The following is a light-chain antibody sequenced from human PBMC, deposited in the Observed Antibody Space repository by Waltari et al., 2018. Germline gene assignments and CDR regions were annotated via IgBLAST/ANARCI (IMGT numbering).Light chain of an antibody. V-gene: IGKV1-5*03. Sequence: DIQMTQSPSTLSASVGDRVTITCRASQSISSWLAWYQQKPGKAPKLLIYKATSLESGVPSRFSGSGSGTEFTLTISSLQPDDFATYYCKQYNSLCTFGQRTKLEI. CDR2: KAT. CDR3: KQYNSLCT. CDR1: QSISSW. J-gene: IGKJ2*02.